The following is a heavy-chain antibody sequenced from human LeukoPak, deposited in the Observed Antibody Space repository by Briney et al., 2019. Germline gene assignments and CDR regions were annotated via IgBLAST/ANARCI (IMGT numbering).Heavy chain of an antibody. Sequence: ASVKVSCKASGYTFNNYAIHWVRQAPGQRFEWMGWINAGNGNTKNSQKFQGRVTITRDTSASTAYMELSSLRSEDTAVYYCAREPSTGVPDGKFSSDYYFDSWGRGTLVTVSS. CDR2: INAGNGNT. CDR3: AREPSTGVPDGKFSSDYYFDS. V-gene: IGHV1-3*01. J-gene: IGHJ4*02. D-gene: IGHD6-13*01. CDR1: GYTFNNYA.